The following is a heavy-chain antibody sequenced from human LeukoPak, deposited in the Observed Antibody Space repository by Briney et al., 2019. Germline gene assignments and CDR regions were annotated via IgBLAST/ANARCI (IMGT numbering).Heavy chain of an antibody. D-gene: IGHD7-27*01. CDR1: GYTFTDYY. CDR3: ARDKGLTFDY. Sequence: ASVKVSCKASGYTFTDYYMHWVRQAPGQGLEWMGWINPNSGATSYAQKFQGRVTLTRDASIITTYMELSRLRSDDTAVYYCARDKGLTFDYWGQGTLVTVSS. V-gene: IGHV1-2*02. CDR2: INPNSGAT. J-gene: IGHJ4*02.